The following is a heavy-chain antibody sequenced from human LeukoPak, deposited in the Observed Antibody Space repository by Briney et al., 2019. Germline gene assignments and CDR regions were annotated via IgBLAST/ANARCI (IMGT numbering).Heavy chain of an antibody. V-gene: IGHV3-7*01. J-gene: IGHJ4*02. D-gene: IGHD4-11*01. CDR2: IKQDGSDK. CDR3: AREDYSNYNFDY. Sequence: GGSLRLSCAASGFTFSSYWMSWVRQAPGKGLEWVANIKQDGSDKYYVDSVKGRFTISRDNTKNSLYLQMNTLRAEDTAVYYCAREDYSNYNFDYWGQGTLVTVSS. CDR1: GFTFSSYW.